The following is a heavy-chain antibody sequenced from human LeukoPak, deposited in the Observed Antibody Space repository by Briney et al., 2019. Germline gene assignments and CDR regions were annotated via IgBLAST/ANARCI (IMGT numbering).Heavy chain of an antibody. CDR3: ARGVYIAAAQYAY. Sequence: PSETLSLTCTVSGGSISSYYWSWIREPPGKGLEWIGYIYYSGTTNYNPSLKSRVTISVDTSKNQFSLKLSSVTAADTAVYYCARGVYIAAAQYAYWGQGTLVTVSS. CDR2: IYYSGTT. CDR1: GGSISSYY. J-gene: IGHJ4*02. V-gene: IGHV4-59*01. D-gene: IGHD6-13*01.